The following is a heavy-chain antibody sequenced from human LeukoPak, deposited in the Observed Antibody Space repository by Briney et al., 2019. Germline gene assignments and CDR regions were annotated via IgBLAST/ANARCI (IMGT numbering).Heavy chain of an antibody. D-gene: IGHD5-24*01. CDR3: ARSVKMPTIVH. Sequence: ASVKVSCKASGYTITSYYMHWVRQAPGQGLEWMGIINPRGGSTSYAQKFQGRVTMTRDTSTSTVYMELSSLRSEDTAVYYCARSVKMPTIVHWGQGTLATVSS. CDR2: INPRGGST. CDR1: GYTITSYY. J-gene: IGHJ4*02. V-gene: IGHV1-46*03.